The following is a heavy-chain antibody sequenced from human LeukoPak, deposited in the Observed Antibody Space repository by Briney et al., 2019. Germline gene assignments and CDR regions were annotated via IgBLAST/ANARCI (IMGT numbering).Heavy chain of an antibody. D-gene: IGHD5-12*01. CDR2: ISSSSSYI. CDR3: AREQSGYSGYDSVYYFDY. J-gene: IGHJ4*02. V-gene: IGHV3-21*04. CDR1: GFTFSSYS. Sequence: GGSLRLSCAASGFTFSSYSMNWVRQAPGKGLEWVSSISSSSSYIYYADSVKGRFTISRDNAKNSLYLQMNSLRSEDTAVYYCAREQSGYSGYDSVYYFDYWGQGTLVTVSS.